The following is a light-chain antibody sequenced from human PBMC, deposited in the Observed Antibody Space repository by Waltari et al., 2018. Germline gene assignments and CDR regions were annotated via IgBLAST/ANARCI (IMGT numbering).Light chain of an antibody. V-gene: IGLV3-19*01. CDR2: DKN. J-gene: IGLJ2*01. Sequence: SSELTQDPAVSVAMGQTVRITCQGASLRSYYASWYQQRPGQAPIVVKYDKNNRPSGVPDRFSGSSSHNTGSLTITGAQAEDEASYYCHSRDASGVAGSFGGGTKLTVL. CDR1: SLRSYY. CDR3: HSRDASGVAGS.